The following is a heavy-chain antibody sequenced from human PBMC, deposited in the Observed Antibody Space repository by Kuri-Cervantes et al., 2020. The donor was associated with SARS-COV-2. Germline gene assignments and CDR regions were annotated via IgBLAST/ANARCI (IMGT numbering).Heavy chain of an antibody. V-gene: IGHV4-30-4*08. CDR3: ARGAGGWTISNFDY. D-gene: IGHD3-9*01. Sequence: SCTVSGGSISSGDYYWSWIRQPPGKGLEWIGYIYYSGGTYYNPSLKSRVTISVDTSKNQFSLKLSSVTAADTAVYYCARGAGGWTISNFDYWGQGTLVTVSS. J-gene: IGHJ4*02. CDR2: IYYSGGT. CDR1: GGSISSGDYY.